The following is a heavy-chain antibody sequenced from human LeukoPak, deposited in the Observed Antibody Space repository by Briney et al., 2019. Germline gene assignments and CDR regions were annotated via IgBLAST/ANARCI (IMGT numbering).Heavy chain of an antibody. CDR2: INHSGST. Sequence: SETLSLTCAVYGGSFSGYYWSWIRQPPGKGLEWIGEINHSGSTNYSPSLKSRVTISVDTSKNQFSLKLSSVTAADTAVYYCARECGGSSTSCSRKYNWFDPWGQGTLVTVSS. CDR1: GGSFSGYY. D-gene: IGHD2-2*01. V-gene: IGHV4-34*01. J-gene: IGHJ5*02. CDR3: ARECGGSSTSCSRKYNWFDP.